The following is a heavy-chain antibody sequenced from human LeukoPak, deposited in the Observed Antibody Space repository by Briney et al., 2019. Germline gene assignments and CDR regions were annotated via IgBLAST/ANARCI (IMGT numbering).Heavy chain of an antibody. V-gene: IGHV3-11*01. D-gene: IGHD3-10*01. CDR1: GFTFSDYY. CDR3: ARAVHYGSGSYSGQYYFDY. J-gene: IGHJ4*02. CDR2: ISSSGSTI. Sequence: GGSLRLSCAASGFTFSDYYMSWIRQAPGKGLEWVSYISSSGSTIYYADSVKGRFTISRDNAKNSLYLQMNSLRAEDTAVYYCARAVHYGSGSYSGQYYFDYWGQGTLVTVSS.